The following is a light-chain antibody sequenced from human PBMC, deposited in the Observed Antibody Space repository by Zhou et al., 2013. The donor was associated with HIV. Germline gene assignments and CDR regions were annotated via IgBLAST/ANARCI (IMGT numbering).Light chain of an antibody. CDR2: GAS. J-gene: IGKJ5*01. CDR3: HQYGYSPIT. V-gene: IGKV3-20*01. Sequence: EIVLTQSPGTLSLSPGERATLSCRASQSISSRHLAWYQQKPGQAPRLLIYGASSRATGIPDRFSGSGSGTDFTLTISRLDPEDFAVYYCHQYGYSPITFGQGHD. CDR1: QSISSRH.